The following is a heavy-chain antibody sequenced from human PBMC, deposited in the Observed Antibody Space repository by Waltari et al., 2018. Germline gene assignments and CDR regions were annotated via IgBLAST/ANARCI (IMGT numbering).Heavy chain of an antibody. V-gene: IGHV3-21*01. D-gene: IGHD2-2*01. CDR1: GFSFRSYN. CDR2: ITTSSTYM. J-gene: IGHJ6*02. CDR3: ARDLIEPAAIGNYYYGMDV. Sequence: EVQLVESGGGLVRPGGSLRLSCVASGFSFRSYNMHWVSQAPGKGLEWVSSITTSSTYMYYVDSLKGRFTISRDDAKNSLFLQMNSLRAEDTAVYYCARDLIEPAAIGNYYYGMDVWGQGTTVTVSS.